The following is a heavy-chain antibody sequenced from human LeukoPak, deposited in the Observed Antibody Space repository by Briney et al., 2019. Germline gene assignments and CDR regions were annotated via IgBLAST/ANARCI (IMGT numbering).Heavy chain of an antibody. CDR3: AKDELPAG. D-gene: IGHD1-26*01. CDR2: ISWNSGSI. V-gene: IGHV3-9*01. J-gene: IGHJ4*02. Sequence: GRSLRLSCAASGFTFDDYAMHWVRQAPGKGLEWVSGISWNSGSIGYADSVKGRFTISRDNAKNSLYLQMNSLRAEDTALHYCAKDELPAGWGQGTLVTVSS. CDR1: GFTFDDYA.